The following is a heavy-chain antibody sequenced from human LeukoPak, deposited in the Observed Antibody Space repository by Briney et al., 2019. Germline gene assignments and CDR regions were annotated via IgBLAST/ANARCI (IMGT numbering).Heavy chain of an antibody. V-gene: IGHV4-39*01. CDR3: ARHGTYSIAAAGFDY. J-gene: IGHJ4*02. D-gene: IGHD6-13*01. CDR1: GGSISSSSYY. CDR2: IYYSGST. Sequence: SETLSLTCTVSGGSISSSSYYWGWIRQPPGKGLEWIGSIYYSGSTYYNPSLKSRVAISVDTSKNQFSLKLSSVTAADTAVYYCARHGTYSIAAAGFDYWGQGTLVTVSS.